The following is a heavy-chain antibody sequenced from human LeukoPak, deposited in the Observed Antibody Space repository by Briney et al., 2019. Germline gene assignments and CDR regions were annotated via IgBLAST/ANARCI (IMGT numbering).Heavy chain of an antibody. Sequence: GGSLRLSCAASGFTFSSYAMHWVRQAPGKGLEWVAVISYDGSDKYYADSVKGRFTVSRDNSKNTLYLQMNSLRAEDTAVYYCARDPDSSGYGAFDIWGQGTMVTVSS. V-gene: IGHV3-30*04. CDR1: GFTFSSYA. CDR3: ARDPDSSGYGAFDI. CDR2: ISYDGSDK. D-gene: IGHD3-22*01. J-gene: IGHJ3*02.